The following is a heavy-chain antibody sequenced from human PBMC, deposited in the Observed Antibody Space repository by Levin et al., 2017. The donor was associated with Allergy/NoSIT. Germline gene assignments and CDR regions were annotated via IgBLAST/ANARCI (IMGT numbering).Heavy chain of an antibody. V-gene: IGHV4-4*09. D-gene: IGHD1-1*01. CDR1: GGSTSKFY. J-gene: IGHJ3*01. CDR3: VPRFGDNWHDGFDL. Sequence: KASETLSLTCNVSGGSTSKFYWNWIRQPPGKGLEWIGYINNSGSTNYNPSLKSRVTISMDTSKSQFSLNLRSLTAADTAVYFCVPRFGDNWHDGFDLWGQGTMVTVSP. CDR2: INNSGST.